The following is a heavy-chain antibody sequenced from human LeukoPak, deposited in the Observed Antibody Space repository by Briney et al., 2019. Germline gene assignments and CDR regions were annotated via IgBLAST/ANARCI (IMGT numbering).Heavy chain of an antibody. CDR2: IYSSGST. CDR1: GGSINNYY. V-gene: IGHV4-4*07. Sequence: NPSETLSLTCTVSGGSINNYYWSWIRQPAGKGLERIGLIYSSGSTSYNPSLKSRVTMSVDTSKKQFSLRLSSVTAADTAVYYCARTPIYYFDNSGYYNWGQGTLVTVSS. CDR3: ARTPIYYFDNSGYYN. D-gene: IGHD3-22*01. J-gene: IGHJ4*02.